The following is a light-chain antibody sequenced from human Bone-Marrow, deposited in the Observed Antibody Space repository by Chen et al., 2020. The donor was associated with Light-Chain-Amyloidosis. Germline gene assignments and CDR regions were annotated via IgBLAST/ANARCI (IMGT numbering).Light chain of an antibody. Sequence: SYVLTQAPSVSVAPGQTARITCGGDDIETESVHWYQQKPGQAPVLVVEDDSDRPSGIPERFCGSNSGNTATLTISRVEAGDEADYYCQVWDRSSDRPVFGGGTKLTVL. CDR2: DDS. CDR1: DIETES. J-gene: IGLJ3*02. CDR3: QVWDRSSDRPV. V-gene: IGLV3-21*02.